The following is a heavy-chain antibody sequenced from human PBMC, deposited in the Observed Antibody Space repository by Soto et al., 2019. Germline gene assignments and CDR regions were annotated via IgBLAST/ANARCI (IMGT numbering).Heavy chain of an antibody. J-gene: IGHJ6*03. V-gene: IGHV3-30*18. D-gene: IGHD3-9*01. CDR2: ISYDGSNK. CDR3: AKDGRGYDILTGYSSYYYYMGV. CDR1: GFTFSSYG. Sequence: QVQLVESGGGVVQPGRSLRLSCAASGFTFSSYGMHWVRQAPGKGLEWVAVISYDGSNKYYADSVKGRFTISRDNSKNTLYLQMNSLRAEDTAVYYCAKDGRGYDILTGYSSYYYYMGVWGKGTTVTVSS.